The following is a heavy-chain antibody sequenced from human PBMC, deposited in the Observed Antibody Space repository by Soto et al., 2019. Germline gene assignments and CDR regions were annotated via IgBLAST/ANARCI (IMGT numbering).Heavy chain of an antibody. D-gene: IGHD2-21*01. CDR3: THLLSLAHPYSYL. CDR1: GITFIYAW. J-gene: IGHJ4*02. CDR2: IKSQASGGTI. Sequence: GGSLRLSCAASGITFIYAWMDWVRQAPGKRLEWVGRIKSQASGGTIDYAAPVKGRFTISRDDSKNTVYLQMDSLKTEDTAVYHCTHLLSLAHPYSYLWGQGTQVTV. V-gene: IGHV3-15*07.